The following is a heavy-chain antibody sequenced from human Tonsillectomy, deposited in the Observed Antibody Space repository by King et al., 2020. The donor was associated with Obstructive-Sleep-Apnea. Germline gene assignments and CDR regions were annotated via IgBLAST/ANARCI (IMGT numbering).Heavy chain of an antibody. CDR3: ARVYGDYVSGLDY. Sequence: VQLVESGGGLVQPGGSLRLSCAASGFTVSSNYMSWVRQAPRKGLEWVSVIYSGDSTYYADSGKGRFTISRDNSKNKLYLQMNSLRAEDTAVYYCARVYGDYVSGLDYWGQGTLVTVSS. CDR1: GFTVSSNY. V-gene: IGHV3-66*01. J-gene: IGHJ4*02. D-gene: IGHD4-17*01. CDR2: IYSGDST.